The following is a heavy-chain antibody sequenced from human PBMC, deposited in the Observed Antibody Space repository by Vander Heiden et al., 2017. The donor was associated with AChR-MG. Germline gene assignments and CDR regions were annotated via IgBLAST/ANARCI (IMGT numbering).Heavy chain of an antibody. V-gene: IGHV4-34*01. CDR3: ARGEGDQLLYRLYYYGMDV. CDR1: GGSFSGYY. CDR2: INHSGST. J-gene: IGHJ6*02. D-gene: IGHD2-2*02. Sequence: QVQLQQWGAGLLKPSETLSLTCAVYGGSFSGYYWSWLRQPPGKGLEWIGEINHSGSTNYNPSLKSRVTISVDTSKNQFSLKLSSVTAADTAVYYCARGEGDQLLYRLYYYGMDVWGQGTTVTVSS.